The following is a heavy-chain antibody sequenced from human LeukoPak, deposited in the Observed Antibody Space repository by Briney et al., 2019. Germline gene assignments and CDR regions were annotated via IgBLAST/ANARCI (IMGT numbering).Heavy chain of an antibody. Sequence: ASVKVSCKASGYTFTSYDINWVRQATGQGLEWMGWMNPNSGNTGYAQKFQGRVTMTRNTSISTAYMELSSLRSEDTAVYYCARGLYSITMIVVVIRDYYYGMDVWGQGTTVTVSS. CDR2: MNPNSGNT. CDR3: ARGLYSITMIVVVIRDYYYGMDV. V-gene: IGHV1-8*01. D-gene: IGHD3-22*01. J-gene: IGHJ6*02. CDR1: GYTFTSYD.